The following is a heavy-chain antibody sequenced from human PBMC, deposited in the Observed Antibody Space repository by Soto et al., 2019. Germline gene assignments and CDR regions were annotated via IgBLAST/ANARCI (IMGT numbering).Heavy chain of an antibody. Sequence: QVQLQESGPGLVKPSETLSLPCTVSGGSLSTYYWSWIRQPPGKGLEWIGYIYYTGSTHYNPSLKSRVSISRDPANNHFSLQLTSVPAADTSVYYCARDKGGWPDYWGQGTRVTVSS. CDR3: ARDKGGWPDY. CDR1: GGSLSTYY. V-gene: IGHV4-59*01. CDR2: IYYTGST. J-gene: IGHJ4*02. D-gene: IGHD1-26*01.